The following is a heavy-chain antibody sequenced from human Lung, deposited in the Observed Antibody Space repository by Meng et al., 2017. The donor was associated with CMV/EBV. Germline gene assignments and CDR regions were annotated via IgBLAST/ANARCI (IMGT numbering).Heavy chain of an antibody. D-gene: IGHD3-22*01. CDR2: ISYDGSNK. J-gene: IGHJ5*02. CDR1: GFTFSSYA. CDR3: ARDDSSS. Sequence: VQWVGCGGGVVQAVRSLRLSCAASGFTFSSYAMHWVRQAPGKGLEWVAVISYDGSNKYYADSVKGRFTISRDNSKNTLYLQMNSLRAEDTAVYYCARDDSSSWGQGTLVTVSS. V-gene: IGHV3-30-3*01.